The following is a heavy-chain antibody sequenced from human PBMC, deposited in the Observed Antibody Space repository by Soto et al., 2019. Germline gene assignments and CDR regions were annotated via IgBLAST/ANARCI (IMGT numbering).Heavy chain of an antibody. D-gene: IGHD3-3*01. CDR2: INPSGGST. CDR3: ARDPSYYDFWSGYYTLDF. V-gene: IGHV1-46*01. Sequence: ASVKVSCKASGYTFTSYYMHWVRQAPGQGLEWMGIINPSGGSTSYAQKFQDRVTMTRDTSTSTVYMELSSLRSEDTAVFYCARDPSYYDFWSGYYTLDFWGQGTLVTVSS. J-gene: IGHJ4*02. CDR1: GYTFTSYY.